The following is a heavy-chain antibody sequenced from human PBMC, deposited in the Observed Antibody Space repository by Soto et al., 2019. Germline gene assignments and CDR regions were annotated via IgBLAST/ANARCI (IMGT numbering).Heavy chain of an antibody. Sequence: PGGSLRLSCAASGFTFTSYSLTWVRQAPGKGPEWVSVIGRNAITAYYADSVKGRFTISRDNSKNMMYMQMNSLRADDTAVYYCAKAVRSDWLRAMDVWGQGTTVTVSS. CDR2: IGRNAITA. V-gene: IGHV3-23*01. CDR1: GFTFTSYS. CDR3: AKAVRSDWLRAMDV. J-gene: IGHJ6*02. D-gene: IGHD3-9*01.